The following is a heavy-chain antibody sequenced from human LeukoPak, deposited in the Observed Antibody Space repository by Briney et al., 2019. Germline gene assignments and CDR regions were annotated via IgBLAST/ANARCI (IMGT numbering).Heavy chain of an antibody. CDR1: GFTFSSYA. CDR3: AKTSGWPYYYDY. D-gene: IGHD6-19*01. CDR2: ISGSGGTT. J-gene: IGHJ4*02. Sequence: GGSLRLSCAASGFTFSSYAMSWVRQAPGKGLEWVSAISGSGGTTYYADSVKGRFTISRDNSKNTLYLQMNSLRAEDTAVYYCAKTSGWPYYYDYWGQGTLVTVSS. V-gene: IGHV3-23*01.